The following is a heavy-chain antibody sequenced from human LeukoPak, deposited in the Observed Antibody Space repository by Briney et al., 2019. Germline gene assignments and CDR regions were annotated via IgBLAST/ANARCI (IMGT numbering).Heavy chain of an antibody. Sequence: KPSETLSLTCAVSGGSINITSWWRWVRPPPGEGLGWIGEIHHTGDTNYNPSLKGRVTISLEKSKNQCSVKLSSVTAADTAAYYCAREHIAADTRDAFDIWGQGTMVTVSS. J-gene: IGHJ3*02. CDR1: GGSINITSW. CDR2: IHHTGDT. V-gene: IGHV4-4*02. D-gene: IGHD6-13*01. CDR3: AREHIAADTRDAFDI.